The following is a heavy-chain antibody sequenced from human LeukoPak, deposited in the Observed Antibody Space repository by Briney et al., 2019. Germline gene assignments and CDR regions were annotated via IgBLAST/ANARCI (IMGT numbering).Heavy chain of an antibody. CDR2: IWSDGTNQ. V-gene: IGHV3-33*01. CDR3: ARDAQRGFDYSNSLQY. Sequence: GGSLRLSCAASGFTFSHYGMHWVRQAPGKGLEWVAVIWSDGTNQYYADSVKGRFTISRDDSQKTVYLETNSLRTEDTAMYYCARDAQRGFDYSNSLQYWGQGTLVTVSS. J-gene: IGHJ4*02. CDR1: GFTFSHYG. D-gene: IGHD4-11*01.